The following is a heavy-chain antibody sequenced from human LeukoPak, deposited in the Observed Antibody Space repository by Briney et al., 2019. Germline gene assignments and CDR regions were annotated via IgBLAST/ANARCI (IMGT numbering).Heavy chain of an antibody. D-gene: IGHD4-17*01. CDR1: GGSISNYY. V-gene: IGHV4-59*08. CDR3: ARGLPYGDYGGYFDY. CDR2: IYYSGST. Sequence: SETLSLTCTVSGGSISNYYWTWIRQPPGKALEWIGYIYYSGSTNYNPSLKSRVTISVDTSKNQFSLKLSSVTAADTAVYYCARGLPYGDYGGYFDYWGQGTLVTVSS. J-gene: IGHJ4*02.